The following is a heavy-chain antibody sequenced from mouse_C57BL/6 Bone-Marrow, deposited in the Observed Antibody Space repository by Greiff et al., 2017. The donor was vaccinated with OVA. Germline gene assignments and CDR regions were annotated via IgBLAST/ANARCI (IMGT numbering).Heavy chain of an antibody. Sequence: QVQLQQSGPGLVQPSQSLSITCTVSGFSLTSYGVHWVRQPPGKGLEWLGVIWSGGSTDYNAAFISRLSISKDNSKGKVFFKMNSLQADDNAIYYCAKTGFITTVVATLDWYCDVEGGGTGITVTS. CDR1: GFSLTSYG. CDR3: AKTGFITTVVATLDWYCDV. CDR2: IWSGGST. J-gene: IGHJ1*01. V-gene: IGHV2-4*01. D-gene: IGHD1-1*01.